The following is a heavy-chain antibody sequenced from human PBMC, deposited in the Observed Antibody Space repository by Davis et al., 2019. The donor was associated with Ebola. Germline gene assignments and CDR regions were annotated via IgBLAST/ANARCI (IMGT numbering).Heavy chain of an antibody. D-gene: IGHD3-22*01. CDR1: GFTFSSYG. CDR2: ISYDGSNK. V-gene: IGHV3-30*18. J-gene: IGHJ6*02. Sequence: PGGSLRLSCAASGFTFSSYGMHWVRQAPGKGLEWVAVISYDGSNKYYADSVKGRFTISRDNSKNTLYLQMNSLRAEDTAVYYCAKEWDSSGYPYYYYGMDVWGQGTTVTVSS. CDR3: AKEWDSSGYPYYYYGMDV.